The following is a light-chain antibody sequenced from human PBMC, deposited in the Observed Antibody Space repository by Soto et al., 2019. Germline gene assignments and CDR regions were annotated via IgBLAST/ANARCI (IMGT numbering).Light chain of an antibody. V-gene: IGLV1-47*01. J-gene: IGLJ3*02. Sequence: QSALTQPPSASGTPGQRVTISCSGSSSNIGSNYVYWYQQLPGTAPKLLIYRNDQRPSGVPDRFSGSRSGTSASLAFSGLRSEDEADYYCAAWDDSLSGVVFGGGTKLTVL. CDR2: RND. CDR3: AAWDDSLSGVV. CDR1: SSNIGSNY.